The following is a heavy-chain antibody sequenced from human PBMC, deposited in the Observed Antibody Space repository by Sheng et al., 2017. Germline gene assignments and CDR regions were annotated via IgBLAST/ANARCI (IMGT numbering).Heavy chain of an antibody. D-gene: IGHD1-1*01. CDR3: AKGTTGTVGGAFDI. Sequence: EVQLVESGGGLVQPGGTLRLSCAASGFSFSSYGMSWVRQAPGKGLEWVSTISGSGGITYHADSVKGRFTISRDKSKNTLYLQMNSLRAEDTAIYYCAKGTTGTVGGAFDIWGQGTMVTVSS. CDR2: ISGSGGIT. V-gene: IGHV3-23*04. CDR1: GFSFSSYG. J-gene: IGHJ3*02.